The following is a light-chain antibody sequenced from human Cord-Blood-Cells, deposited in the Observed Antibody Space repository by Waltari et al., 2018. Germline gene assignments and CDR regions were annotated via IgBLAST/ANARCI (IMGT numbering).Light chain of an antibody. CDR3: SSYTSSSTLGV. Sequence: QSALTQPASVSGSPGQSITISCTGTSSDVGGYNYVSWYQQHPGKAPKLMIYYVSNRPSGVSKRFSGSKSGNTASLTISGLQAEDEADYYCSSYTSSSTLGVFGGGTKLTVL. J-gene: IGLJ3*02. V-gene: IGLV2-14*01. CDR1: SSDVGGYNY. CDR2: YVS.